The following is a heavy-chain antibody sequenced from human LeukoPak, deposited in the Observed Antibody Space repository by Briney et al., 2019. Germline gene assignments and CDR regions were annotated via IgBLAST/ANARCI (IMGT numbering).Heavy chain of an antibody. CDR2: INPSGGST. CDR3: ARDLRGYSGYDYRPGAHGLLGY. V-gene: IGHV1-46*01. D-gene: IGHD5-12*01. J-gene: IGHJ4*02. Sequence: GASVKVSCKASGYTFTSYDINWVRQAPGQGLEWMGIINPSGGSTSYAQKFQGRVTMTRDTSTSTVYMELSSLRSEDTAVYYCARDLRGYSGYDYRPGAHGLLGYWGQGTLVTVSS. CDR1: GYTFTSYD.